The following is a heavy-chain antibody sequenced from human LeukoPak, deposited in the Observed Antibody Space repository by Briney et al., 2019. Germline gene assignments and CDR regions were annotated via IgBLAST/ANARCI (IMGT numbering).Heavy chain of an antibody. CDR2: ISSSGSTI. CDR3: AREGRYFDWLLKVGGPPYYYGMDV. D-gene: IGHD3-9*01. Sequence: PGGSLRLSCAASGFTFSSYEMNWVRQAPGKGLEWVSYISSSGSTIYYADSVKGRFTISRDNAKNSLYLQMNSLGAEDTAVYYCAREGRYFDWLLKVGGPPYYYGMDVWGKGTTVTVSS. J-gene: IGHJ6*04. CDR1: GFTFSSYE. V-gene: IGHV3-48*03.